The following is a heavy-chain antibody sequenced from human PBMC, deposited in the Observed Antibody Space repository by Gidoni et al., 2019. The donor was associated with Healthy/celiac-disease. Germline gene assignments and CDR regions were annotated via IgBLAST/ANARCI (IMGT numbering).Heavy chain of an antibody. Sequence: EVQLVQSGAEVKKPGESLRISCKGSGYSFTSYWISWVRQMPGKGLEWMGRIDPSDSYTNYSPSFQGHVTISADKSISTAYLQWSSLKASDTAMYYCARQTHDCSGGSCYYYYGMDVWGQGTTVTVSS. D-gene: IGHD2-15*01. CDR1: GYSFTSYW. V-gene: IGHV5-10-1*03. CDR3: ARQTHDCSGGSCYYYYGMDV. J-gene: IGHJ6*02. CDR2: IDPSDSYT.